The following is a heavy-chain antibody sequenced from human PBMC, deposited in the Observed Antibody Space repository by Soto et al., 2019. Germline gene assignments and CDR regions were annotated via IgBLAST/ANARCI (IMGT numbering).Heavy chain of an antibody. Sequence: EASVKVSCKASGGTFSSYTISWVRQAPGQGLEWMGRIIPILGIANYAQKFQGRVTITADKSTSTAYMELSSLRSEDTAVYYCARVLRYFDWLSPDAFDIWGQGTMVTVS. CDR1: GGTFSSYT. CDR2: IIPILGIA. J-gene: IGHJ3*02. V-gene: IGHV1-69*02. CDR3: ARVLRYFDWLSPDAFDI. D-gene: IGHD3-9*01.